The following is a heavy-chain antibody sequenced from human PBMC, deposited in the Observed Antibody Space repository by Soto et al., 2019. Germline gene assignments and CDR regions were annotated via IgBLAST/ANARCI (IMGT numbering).Heavy chain of an antibody. V-gene: IGHV4-4*02. CDR3: ARLYYYDSSGSPVLDY. Sequence: SETLSLTCAVSGGSISSSNWWSWVRQPPGKGLEWIGEIYHSGSTNYNPSPKSRVTISVDKSKNQFSLKLSSVTAADTAVYYCARLYYYDSSGSPVLDYWGQGTLVTVSS. CDR1: GGSISSSNW. J-gene: IGHJ4*02. CDR2: IYHSGST. D-gene: IGHD3-22*01.